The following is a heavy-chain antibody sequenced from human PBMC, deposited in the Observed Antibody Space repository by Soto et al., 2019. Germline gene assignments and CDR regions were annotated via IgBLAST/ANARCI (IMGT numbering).Heavy chain of an antibody. CDR2: INAGNGNT. J-gene: IGHJ4*02. D-gene: IGHD3-9*01. V-gene: IGHV1-3*01. CDR1: GYTFTSYY. CDR3: AYGYYDILTGYWRPDY. Sequence: ASVKVSCKASGYTFTSYYMHWVRQAPGQRLEWMGWINAGNGNTKYSQKFQGRVTITRDTSASTAYMELSSLRSEDTAVYYCAYGYYDILTGYWRPDYWGQGTLVTVS.